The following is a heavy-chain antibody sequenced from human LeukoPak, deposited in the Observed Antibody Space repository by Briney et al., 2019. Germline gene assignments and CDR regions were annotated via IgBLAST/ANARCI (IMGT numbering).Heavy chain of an antibody. CDR3: ASRGFVVVARVDY. D-gene: IGHD2-2*01. CDR1: GFTFSSYA. V-gene: IGHV3-23*01. CDR2: ISGSGGST. Sequence: GGSLRLSCAASGFTFSSYAMSWVRQAPGKGLEWVSAISGSGGSTYYADSVKGRFTISRDNSKNTLYLQMNSLRAEDTAVHYCASRGFVVVARVDYWGQGTLVTVSS. J-gene: IGHJ4*02.